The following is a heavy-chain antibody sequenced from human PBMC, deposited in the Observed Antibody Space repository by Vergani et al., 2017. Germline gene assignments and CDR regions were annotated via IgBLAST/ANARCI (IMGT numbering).Heavy chain of an antibody. Sequence: QLQLQESGPGLVKPSETLSLTCTVSGGSISSSSYYWGWIRQPQGKGLEWIGSIYYSWSTYYNPSLKSRVTISVDTSKNQFSLKLSSVTAADTAVYYCARRTTMVRGVLEIARYYFDYWGQGALVTVSS. J-gene: IGHJ4*02. V-gene: IGHV4-39*01. CDR1: GGSISSSSYY. CDR3: ARRTTMVRGVLEIARYYFDY. CDR2: IYYSWST. D-gene: IGHD3-10*01.